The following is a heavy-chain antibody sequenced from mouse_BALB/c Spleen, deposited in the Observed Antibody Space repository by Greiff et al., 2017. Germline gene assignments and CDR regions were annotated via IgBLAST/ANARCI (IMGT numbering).Heavy chain of an antibody. V-gene: IGHV1S22*01. J-gene: IGHJ2*01. CDR3: TRGYYFDY. CDR1: GYTFTSYW. Sequence: LQQPGSELVRPGASVKLSCKASGYTFTSYWMHWVKQRPGQGLEWIGNIYPGSGSTNYDEKFKSKATLTVDTSSSTAYMQLSSLTSEDSAVYYCTRGYYFDYWGQGTTLTVSS. CDR2: IYPGSGST.